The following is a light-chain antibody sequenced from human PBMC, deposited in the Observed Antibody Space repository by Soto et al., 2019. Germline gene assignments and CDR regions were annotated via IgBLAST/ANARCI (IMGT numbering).Light chain of an antibody. CDR2: DAS. CDR3: QQYDSYST. V-gene: IGKV1-5*01. J-gene: IGKJ1*01. Sequence: DMQMTQSPSTLSASVGDRVTITCRASQSISTSLAWYQQKPGKAPKLLIHDASSLENGVPSRFSGSGSGTEFTLTISSLQPDDFATYYCQQYDSYSTFGQGTKVDIK. CDR1: QSISTS.